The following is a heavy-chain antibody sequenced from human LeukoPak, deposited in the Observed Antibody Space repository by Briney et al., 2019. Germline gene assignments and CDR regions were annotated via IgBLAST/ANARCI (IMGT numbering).Heavy chain of an antibody. D-gene: IGHD3-22*01. V-gene: IGHV3-21*01. J-gene: IGHJ4*02. CDR1: GLTFSTYT. Sequence: PGGSLRLSCAASGLTFSTYTMNWVRQAPGKGLEWVSSISSSSSYIYYADSVKGRFTISRDNAKNSLYLQMNSLRAEDTSVYYCARLGSSRDFWGQGTLVTVSS. CDR2: ISSSSSYI. CDR3: ARLGSSRDF.